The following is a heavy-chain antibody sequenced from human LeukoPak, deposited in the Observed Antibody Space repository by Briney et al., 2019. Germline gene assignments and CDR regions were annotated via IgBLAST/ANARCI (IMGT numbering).Heavy chain of an antibody. CDR2: IYYSGST. CDR3: ARVVGSGAWFDP. V-gene: IGHV4-59*01. CDR1: GGSISSYY. J-gene: IGHJ5*02. D-gene: IGHD3-10*01. Sequence: PSETLSLTCTVSGGSISSYYWSWIRQPPGKGLEWIGYIYYSGSTNYNPSLKSRVTIPVDTSKNQFSLKLSSVTAADTAVYYCARVVGSGAWFDPWGQGTLVTVSP.